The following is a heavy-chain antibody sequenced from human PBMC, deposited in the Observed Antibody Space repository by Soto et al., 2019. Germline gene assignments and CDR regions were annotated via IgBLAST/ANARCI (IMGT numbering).Heavy chain of an antibody. J-gene: IGHJ6*02. V-gene: IGHV3-21*01. Sequence: GGSLRLSCAASGFTFSSYSMNWVRQAPGKGLEWVSSISSSSSYIYYADSVKGRFTISRDSAKNSLYLQMNSLRAEDTAVYYCARTGTTTRSMDVWGQGTTVAVSS. CDR2: ISSSSSYI. CDR1: GFTFSSYS. D-gene: IGHD1-7*01. CDR3: ARTGTTTRSMDV.